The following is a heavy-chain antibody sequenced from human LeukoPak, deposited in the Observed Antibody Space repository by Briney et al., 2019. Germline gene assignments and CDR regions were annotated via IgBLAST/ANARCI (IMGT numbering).Heavy chain of an antibody. CDR1: GFTFSSYA. Sequence: GGSLRLSCAASGFTFSSYAMHWVRQAPGKGLEWVAVISYDGSNKYYADSVKGRFTISRDNSKNTLYLQMNSLRAEDTAVYYCARTAYSSSHFGMDVWGQGTTVTVSS. CDR2: ISYDGSNK. J-gene: IGHJ6*02. CDR3: ARTAYSSSHFGMDV. V-gene: IGHV3-30-3*01. D-gene: IGHD6-13*01.